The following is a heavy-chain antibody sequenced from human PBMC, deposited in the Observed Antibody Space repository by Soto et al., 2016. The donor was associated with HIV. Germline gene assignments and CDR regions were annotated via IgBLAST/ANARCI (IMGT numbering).Heavy chain of an antibody. CDR2: ISYDGSNK. V-gene: IGHV3-30*04. Sequence: VQLVESGGGVVQPGRSLRLSCAASGFTFSSYAMHWVRQAPGKGLEWVAVISYDGSNKYYADSVKGRFTISRDNSKNTLYLQMNSLRAEDTAVYYCARDALSPGPGAFDIWGQGTMVTVSS. J-gene: IGHJ3*02. D-gene: IGHD7-27*01. CDR1: GFTFSSYA. CDR3: ARDALSPGPGAFDI.